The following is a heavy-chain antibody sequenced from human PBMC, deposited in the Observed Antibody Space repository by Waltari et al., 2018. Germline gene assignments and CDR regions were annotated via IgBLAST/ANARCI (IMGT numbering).Heavy chain of an antibody. CDR1: GYSISSGYY. J-gene: IGHJ4*02. CDR3: ARPIAAAGTGIDY. Sequence: QVQLQESGPGLVKPSETLSLTCAVSGYSISSGYYWGWIRQPQGKGLEWIGSIYHSGSTYYNPSLKSRVTISVDTSKNQFSLKLSSVTAADTAVYYCARPIAAAGTGIDYWGQGTLVTVSS. CDR2: IYHSGST. D-gene: IGHD6-13*01. V-gene: IGHV4-38-2*01.